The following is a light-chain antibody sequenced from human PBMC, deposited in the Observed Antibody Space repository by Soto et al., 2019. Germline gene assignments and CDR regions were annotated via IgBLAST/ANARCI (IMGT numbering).Light chain of an antibody. J-gene: IGKJ5*01. Sequence: EIVLTQSPSTLSLSPGERATLSCRACQSVSSYLAWYQQKPGQAPRLLIYDASNRATGTPARFSGSGSGTDFTLTISSLEPEDFAVYYCQQRRDWPLTFGQGTRLEIK. CDR2: DAS. CDR1: QSVSSY. CDR3: QQRRDWPLT. V-gene: IGKV3-11*01.